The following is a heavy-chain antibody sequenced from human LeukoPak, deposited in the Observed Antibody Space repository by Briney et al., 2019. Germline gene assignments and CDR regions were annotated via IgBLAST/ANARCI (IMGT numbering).Heavy chain of an antibody. J-gene: IGHJ6*03. CDR1: GFTFSSYA. D-gene: IGHD2-15*01. CDR2: IIGSGGST. Sequence: PGGSLRLSCAASGFTFSSYAMSWSRRAQGKGLGWFSLIIGSGGSTYYADSVKGRFTISRDNSKNTLYLQMNSLRAEDTAVYYCAKGSPNPFFGIVSMDVWGKGTTVTVSS. CDR3: AKGSPNPFFGIVSMDV. V-gene: IGHV3-23*01.